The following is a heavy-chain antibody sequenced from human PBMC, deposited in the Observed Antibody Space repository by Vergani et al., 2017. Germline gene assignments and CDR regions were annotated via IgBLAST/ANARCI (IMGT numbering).Heavy chain of an antibody. Sequence: QVQLQESGPGLVKPSETLSLRCIVSGGSISSNGFYWGWIRQPPGKGLEWIGSIFFTGRTYSNPSLKSRVSISLDRTENHFSLNLDSVTAADTGIYYCARREVDDAFGLWGQGTVVIVSS. V-gene: IGHV4-39*02. J-gene: IGHJ3*01. CDR2: IFFTGRT. D-gene: IGHD1-26*01. CDR1: GGSISSNGFY. CDR3: ARREVDDAFGL.